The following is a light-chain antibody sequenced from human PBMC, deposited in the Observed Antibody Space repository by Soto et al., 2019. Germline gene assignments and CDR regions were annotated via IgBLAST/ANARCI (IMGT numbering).Light chain of an antibody. CDR1: SSNIGNNY. CDR2: NNN. Sequence: QSVLTQPPSVSAAPGQKVTISCSGRSSNIGNNYVSWYQHLPGTAPNLLIFNNNQRPTGIRDRFSGSKSDTSATLGITGLQAGDEADYECGVWDRSLSGVIFGGGTNLTVL. V-gene: IGLV1-51*01. CDR3: GVWDRSLSGVI. J-gene: IGLJ2*01.